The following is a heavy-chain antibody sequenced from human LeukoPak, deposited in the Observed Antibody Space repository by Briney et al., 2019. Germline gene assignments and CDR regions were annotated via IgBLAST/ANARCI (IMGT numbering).Heavy chain of an antibody. CDR2: ISGSGDNT. V-gene: IGHV3-23*01. CDR1: GFTFSSYP. D-gene: IGHD4-17*01. CDR3: ARDPGLDYGDNYYYYGMDV. J-gene: IGHJ6*02. Sequence: GGSLRLSCAASGFTFSSYPMSWVRQAPGKGLEWVSSISGSGDNTYYADSVKGRFTISRDNAKNSLYLQMNSLRAEDTAVYYCARDPGLDYGDNYYYYGMDVWGQGTTVTVSS.